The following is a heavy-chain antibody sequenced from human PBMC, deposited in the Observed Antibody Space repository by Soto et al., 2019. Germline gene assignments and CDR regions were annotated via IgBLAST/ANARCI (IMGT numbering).Heavy chain of an antibody. CDR3: ARLAGRPYYYYYDGMDV. CDR2: INHSGST. Sequence: PSETLSLTCADYGGSFSGYYWSWIRQPPGKGLEWIGEINHSGSTNYNPSLKSRVTLPVDTSKNQFSLKLSSVTAADTAVYYCARLAGRPYYYYYDGMDVWGQGTTVTVSS. V-gene: IGHV4-34*01. J-gene: IGHJ6*02. CDR1: GGSFSGYY. D-gene: IGHD6-19*01.